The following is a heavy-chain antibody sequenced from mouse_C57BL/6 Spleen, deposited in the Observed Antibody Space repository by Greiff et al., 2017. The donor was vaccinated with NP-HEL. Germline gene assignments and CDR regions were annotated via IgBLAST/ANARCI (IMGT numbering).Heavy chain of an antibody. CDR1: GFTFSSYA. J-gene: IGHJ1*03. CDR3: AREAATVGYFDV. CDR2: ISDGGSYT. Sequence: EVHLVESGGGLVKPGGSLKLSCAASGFTFSSYAMSWVRQTPEKRLEWVATISDGGSYTYYPDDVKGRFTISRDNAKNNLYLQMSHLKSEDTAMYYCAREAATVGYFDVWGTGTTVTVSS. D-gene: IGHD1-1*01. V-gene: IGHV5-4*01.